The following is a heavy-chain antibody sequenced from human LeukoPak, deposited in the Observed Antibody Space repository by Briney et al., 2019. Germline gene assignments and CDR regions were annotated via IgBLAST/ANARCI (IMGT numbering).Heavy chain of an antibody. D-gene: IGHD4-23*01. CDR2: INTDGSYS. V-gene: IGHV3-74*01. CDR1: GFTFSYFW. J-gene: IGHJ4*02. CDR3: AKDHYGGNCDY. Sequence: GESLRLSCAASGFTFSYFWMHWFRQTPGKGLVWVSCINTDGSYSTYADSVKGRFTISRDNSKNTLYLQMNSLRAEDTAVYYCAKDHYGGNCDYWGQGTLVTVSS.